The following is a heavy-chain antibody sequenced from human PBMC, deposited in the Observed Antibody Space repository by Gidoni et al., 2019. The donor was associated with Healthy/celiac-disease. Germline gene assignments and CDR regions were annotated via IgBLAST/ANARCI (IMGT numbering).Heavy chain of an antibody. CDR3: ARVRRSYGSGSYYDY. CDR1: GGSFSGYY. D-gene: IGHD3-10*01. Sequence: QVQLQQWGAGLLKPSETLSLTCAVSGGSFSGYYWSWIRQPPGKGLEWIGEINHSGSTNYNPSLKSRVTISVDTSKNQFSLKLSSVTAADTAVYYCARVRRSYGSGSYYDYWGQGTLVTVSS. J-gene: IGHJ4*02. CDR2: INHSGST. V-gene: IGHV4-34*01.